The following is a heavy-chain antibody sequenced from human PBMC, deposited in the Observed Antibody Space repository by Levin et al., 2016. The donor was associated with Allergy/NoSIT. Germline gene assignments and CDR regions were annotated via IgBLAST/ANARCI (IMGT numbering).Heavy chain of an antibody. CDR1: GFSFSTYA. V-gene: IGHV3-30*04. CDR3: GRDYIPATPNSYGYAHDY. J-gene: IGHJ4*02. Sequence: GESLKISCAASGFSFSTYAMHWVRQAPGKGLEWVAGTSSDGSKEYYVDSVEGRFTISRDNSKNTLYLQMNSLRAEDTALYYCGRDYIPATPNSYGYAHDYWGQGTLVTVSS. CDR2: TSSDGSKE. D-gene: IGHD5-18*01.